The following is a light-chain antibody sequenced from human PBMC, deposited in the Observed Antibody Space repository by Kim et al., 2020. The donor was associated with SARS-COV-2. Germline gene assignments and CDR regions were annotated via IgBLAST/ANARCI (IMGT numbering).Light chain of an antibody. CDR1: QSVNNNY. CDR3: QQYGSSPLT. CDR2: GAS. V-gene: IGKV3-20*01. J-gene: IGKJ4*01. Sequence: EIVLTQSPGTLSLSPGERATLSCRASQSVNNNYLAWYQQKPGQAPRLLIYGASSRATGIPDRFSGSGSGTDFTLSISRLEPEDFAVYYCQQYGSSPLTFGGGTKLEIK.